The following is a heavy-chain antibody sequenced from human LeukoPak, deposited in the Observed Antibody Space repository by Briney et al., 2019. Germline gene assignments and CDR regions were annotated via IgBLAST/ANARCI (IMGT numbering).Heavy chain of an antibody. D-gene: IGHD6-19*01. CDR2: ISGSSSYI. V-gene: IGHV3-21*01. Sequence: GGSLRLSCAASGFIFSSYTMNWVRQAPGKGLEWVSSISGSSSYIFYADSVKGRFTISRDNAKNSLYLQMNSLRAEDTAVYYCARVKAVARDFWGQGTLVTVSS. CDR1: GFIFSSYT. CDR3: ARVKAVARDF. J-gene: IGHJ4*02.